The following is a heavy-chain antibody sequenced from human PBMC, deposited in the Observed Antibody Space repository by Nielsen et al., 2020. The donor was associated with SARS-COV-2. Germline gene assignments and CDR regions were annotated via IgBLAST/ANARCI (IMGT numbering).Heavy chain of an antibody. J-gene: IGHJ6*02. D-gene: IGHD4-11*01. CDR2: ISWNSGSI. CDR3: ATSKKTYYYGMDV. CDR1: GFTFDDYA. V-gene: IGHV3-9*01. Sequence: GGSLRLSCAASGFTFDDYAMHWVRQAPGKGLEWVSGISWNSGSIGYADSVKGRFTISRDNVKNSLYLQMNSLRAEDTALYYCATSKKTYYYGMDVWGQGTTVTVS.